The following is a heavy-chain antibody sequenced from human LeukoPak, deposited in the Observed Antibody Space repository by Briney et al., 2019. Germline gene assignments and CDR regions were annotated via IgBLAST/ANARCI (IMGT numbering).Heavy chain of an antibody. CDR1: GCTFSSYY. V-gene: IGHV3-7*01. J-gene: IGHJ4*02. Sequence: GVSLTLSCAVSGCTFSSYYMSWVRQAPGKGLEWVANIKQDGSEKYYVYSGKGRFRIPRDNAKNSLYLQMNSLRAEDTAVYYCARGGIAVVRPSAYWGQGTRVTVSS. D-gene: IGHD6-19*01. CDR2: IKQDGSEK. CDR3: ARGGIAVVRPSAY.